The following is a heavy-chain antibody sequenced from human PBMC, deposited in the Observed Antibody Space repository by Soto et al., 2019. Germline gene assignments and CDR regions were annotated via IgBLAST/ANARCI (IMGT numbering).Heavy chain of an antibody. CDR2: IGNGDDDS. CDR1: GFTFSIYA. J-gene: IGHJ3*01. Sequence: EVQLLESGGGLVQPGGSLRLSCAASGFTFSIYAMSWVRQAPGKGLEWLSSIGNGDDDSYYADSVKGRFTISRDNSKNTLALQLNRLRAEDTAIYYCAKDRMDHNSVWDRFDVWGQGTVVTVSS. D-gene: IGHD1-20*01. CDR3: AKDRMDHNSVWDRFDV. V-gene: IGHV3-23*01.